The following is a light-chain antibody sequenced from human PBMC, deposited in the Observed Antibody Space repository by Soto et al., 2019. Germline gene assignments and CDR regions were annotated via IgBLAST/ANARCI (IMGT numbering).Light chain of an antibody. CDR2: GAS. Sequence: EIVMTQAPATLSVSPGERATLSCRASQSVSSNLAWYQQKPGQAPRLLIYGASIRATGIPARFSGSGSRTEFTLTISSLQSEDFAVYYCQQYKNWWTFGQGTKVDIK. CDR1: QSVSSN. CDR3: QQYKNWWT. V-gene: IGKV3-15*01. J-gene: IGKJ1*01.